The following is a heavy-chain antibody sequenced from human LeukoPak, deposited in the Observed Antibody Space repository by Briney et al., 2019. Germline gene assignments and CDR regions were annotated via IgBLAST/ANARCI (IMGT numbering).Heavy chain of an antibody. J-gene: IGHJ4*02. D-gene: IGHD3-16*01. CDR3: AGRRVLDASFDY. CDR1: GFTFSNNY. V-gene: IGHV3-66*02. CDR2: IYSGDNT. Sequence: GGSLRLSCAASGFTFSNNYMSWVRQAPGKGLEWVSVIYSGDNTYYVESVKGRFTISRDNSKNTLFLQMNRLRAEDTAVYYCAGRRVLDASFDYWGQGTLVTVSS.